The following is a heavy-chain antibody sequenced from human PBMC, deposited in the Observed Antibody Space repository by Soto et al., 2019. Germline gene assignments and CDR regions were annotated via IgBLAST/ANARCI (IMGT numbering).Heavy chain of an antibody. CDR1: GFTFSSYW. CDR2: IKEDGSEK. J-gene: IGHJ3*02. Sequence: EEQLVESGGGLVQPGGSLRLSCAASGFTFSSYWMSWVRQAPGKGLEWVANIKEDGSEKYYVDSVKGRFTVSRDKAKNFRYVKLIRLRVEDMAVYYCVRGGIGYCSGGGCYSTAFDIWGPGTMVTVSS. V-gene: IGHV3-7*01. CDR3: VRGGIGYCSGGGCYSTAFDI. D-gene: IGHD2-15*01.